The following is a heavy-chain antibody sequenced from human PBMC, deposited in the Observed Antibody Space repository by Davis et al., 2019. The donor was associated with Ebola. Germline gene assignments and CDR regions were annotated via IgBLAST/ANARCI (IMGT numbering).Heavy chain of an antibody. CDR1: GFTFGDYA. J-gene: IGHJ4*02. CDR2: ISGSGGNT. D-gene: IGHD3-22*01. V-gene: IGHV3-23*01. CDR3: AKGDRTTLYYDNSHDY. Sequence: GESLKISCTGSGFTFGDYAMSWVRQAPGKGLEWVSGISGSGGNTYYADSVKGRFTISRDNSKNSLYLQMHSLRADDTAVYYCAKGDRTTLYYDNSHDYWGQGTQVTVSS.